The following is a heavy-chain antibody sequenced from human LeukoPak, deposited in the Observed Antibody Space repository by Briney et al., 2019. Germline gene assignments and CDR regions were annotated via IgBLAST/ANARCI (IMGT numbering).Heavy chain of an antibody. J-gene: IGHJ4*02. D-gene: IGHD3/OR15-3a*01. CDR3: AGDFWTGYYFRD. CDR1: GGSISSRSYY. V-gene: IGHV4-39*01. Sequence: SETLSLTCNVSGGSISSRSYYWGWIRQPPGKGLEWIGSIYYSGSTYYNPSLKSRVTISVDTSKNQFSLKLSSVTAADTAVYYCAGDFWTGYYFRDWGQGTLVTVSS. CDR2: IYYSGST.